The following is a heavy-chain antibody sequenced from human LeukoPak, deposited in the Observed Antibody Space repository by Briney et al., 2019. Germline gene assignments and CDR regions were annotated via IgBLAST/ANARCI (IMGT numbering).Heavy chain of an antibody. CDR1: GGSISSSSYY. V-gene: IGHV4-39*01. CDR2: IYYSGST. Sequence: SETLSLTCTVSGGSISSSSYYWGWIRQPPGKGLEWIGSIYYSGSTYYNPSLKSRVTISVDTSKNQFSLKLSSVTAADTAVYYCAGVPTVTFVDYWGQGTLVTGSS. CDR3: AGVPTVTFVDY. J-gene: IGHJ4*02. D-gene: IGHD4-17*01.